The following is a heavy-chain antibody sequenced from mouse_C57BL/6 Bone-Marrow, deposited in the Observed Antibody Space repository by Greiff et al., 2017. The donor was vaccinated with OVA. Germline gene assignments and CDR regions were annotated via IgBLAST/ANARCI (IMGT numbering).Heavy chain of an antibody. D-gene: IGHD4-1*01. Sequence: VKLVESGAEPARPGASVKLSCKASGYTFTSYGISWVKQRTGQGLEWIGEIYPRSGNTYYNEKFKGKATLTADKSSSTAYMELRSLTSEDSAVYFCAWGGTDFDYWGQGTTLTVSS. CDR3: AWGGTDFDY. CDR2: IYPRSGNT. CDR1: GYTFTSYG. J-gene: IGHJ2*01. V-gene: IGHV1-81*01.